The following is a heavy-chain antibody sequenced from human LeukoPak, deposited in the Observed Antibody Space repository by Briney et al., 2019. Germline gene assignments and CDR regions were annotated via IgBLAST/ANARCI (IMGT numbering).Heavy chain of an antibody. Sequence: ASVTVSCKASGYTFTCYNMHWVRQAPGQGLEWMGWINPNSGGTNYAQKFQGRVTMTRDTSISTAYMELSRLRSDDTAVFYCARDSVLLWFGESIRGWFDAWGQGTLVTVSS. CDR3: ARDSVLLWFGESIRGWFDA. CDR1: GYTFTCYN. V-gene: IGHV1-2*02. D-gene: IGHD3-10*01. CDR2: INPNSGGT. J-gene: IGHJ5*02.